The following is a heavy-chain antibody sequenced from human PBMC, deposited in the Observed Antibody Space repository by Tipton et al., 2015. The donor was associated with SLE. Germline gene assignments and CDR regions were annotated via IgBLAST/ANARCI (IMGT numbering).Heavy chain of an antibody. Sequence: TLSLTCTVSGGSISSYYWSWIRQPPGKGLEWIGSIYHSGSTYYNPSLKSRVTISVDTSKNQFSLNLKSLTAADTAVYYCARVAREYSRQERDHYYFMDVWGKGTTVTVSS. V-gene: IGHV4-39*07. CDR3: ARVAREYSRQERDHYYFMDV. CDR1: GGSISSYY. CDR2: IYHSGST. J-gene: IGHJ6*03. D-gene: IGHD2/OR15-2a*01.